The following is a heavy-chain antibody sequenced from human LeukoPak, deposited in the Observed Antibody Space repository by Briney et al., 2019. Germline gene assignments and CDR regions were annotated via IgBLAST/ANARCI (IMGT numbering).Heavy chain of an antibody. CDR1: GYSISSGYY. CDR2: IYHSGST. J-gene: IGHJ4*02. V-gene: IGHV4-38-2*01. Sequence: SETLSLTCAVSGYSISSGYYWGWIRQPPGKGLQWIGSIYHSGSTYYNPSLKSRVTISVDTSKNQFSLKLSSVTAADTAVYYWSTSLVATKRFDYWGQGTLVTVSS. CDR3: STSLVATKRFDY. D-gene: IGHD5-12*01.